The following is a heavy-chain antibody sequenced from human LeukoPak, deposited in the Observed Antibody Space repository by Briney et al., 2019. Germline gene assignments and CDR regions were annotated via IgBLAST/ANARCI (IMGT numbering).Heavy chain of an antibody. Sequence: GGSLRLSCAASGFTFSDYYMSWIRQAPGKGLEWVSYISSSGSTIYYADSVKGRSTISRDNAKNSLYLQMNSLRAEDTAVYYCARVGLRFLEWLLPGHFDYWGQGTLVTVSS. V-gene: IGHV3-11*04. CDR1: GFTFSDYY. J-gene: IGHJ4*02. CDR3: ARVGLRFLEWLLPGHFDY. D-gene: IGHD3-3*01. CDR2: ISSSGSTI.